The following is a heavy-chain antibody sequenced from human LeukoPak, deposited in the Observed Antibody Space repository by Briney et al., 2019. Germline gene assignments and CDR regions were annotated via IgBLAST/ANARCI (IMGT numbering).Heavy chain of an antibody. CDR1: GGSISSYY. CDR3: ARDSTGVTTVISNWFDP. V-gene: IGHV4-59*01. CDR2: IYYSGST. J-gene: IGHJ5*02. Sequence: SETLSLTCTVSGGSISSYYWSWIRQPPGKGLEWIGYIYYSGSTNYNPSLKSRVTISVDTSKNQFSLKLSSVTAADTAVYYCARDSTGVTTVISNWFDPWGQGTLVTVSS. D-gene: IGHD4-17*01.